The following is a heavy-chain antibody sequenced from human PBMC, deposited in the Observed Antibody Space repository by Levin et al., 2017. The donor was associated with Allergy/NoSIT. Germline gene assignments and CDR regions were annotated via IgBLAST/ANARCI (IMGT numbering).Heavy chain of an antibody. CDR2: FYSDGGT. D-gene: IGHD3-22*01. CDR3: ARGYYFDSVAYSNGHLDC. V-gene: IGHV3-66*01. J-gene: IGHJ4*02. CDR1: GFTVSSNY. Sequence: GGSLRLSCEASGFTVSSNYMSWVRQAPRKGLEWVSVFYSDGGTYYADSVKGRFTISRDNSKNTLYLQMNSLRAEDTAVYYCARGYYFDSVAYSNGHLDCWGQGTLVSVSS.